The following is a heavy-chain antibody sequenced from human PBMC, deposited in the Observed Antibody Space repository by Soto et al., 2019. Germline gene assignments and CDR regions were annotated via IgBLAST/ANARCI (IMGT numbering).Heavy chain of an antibody. CDR3: ARAYSSSFYFDY. V-gene: IGHV3-21*01. Sequence: EVQLVESGGGLVKPGGSLRLSCAASGFTFSSYSMNWVRQAPGKGLEWVSSISSSSSYIYYADSVKGRFTISRDNAKNSLYLQMNSLRAEDTAVYYCARAYSSSFYFDYWGQVTLVTVSS. CDR2: ISSSSSYI. J-gene: IGHJ4*02. CDR1: GFTFSSYS. D-gene: IGHD6-6*01.